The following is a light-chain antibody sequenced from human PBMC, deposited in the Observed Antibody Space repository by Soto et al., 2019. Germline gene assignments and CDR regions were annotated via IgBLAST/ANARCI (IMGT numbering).Light chain of an antibody. CDR1: TSNIGAGYD. Sequence: QSVLTQLPSVSGAPGQRVTISCTGSTSNIGAGYDVHWYQQLPGTAPKLLIYGNSNRPSGVTDRVSGSKSGTSASLAITGLQAEDEADYYCQSYGSSLSRVVGGGTKLTVL. V-gene: IGLV1-40*01. CDR2: GNS. CDR3: QSYGSSLSRV. J-gene: IGLJ2*01.